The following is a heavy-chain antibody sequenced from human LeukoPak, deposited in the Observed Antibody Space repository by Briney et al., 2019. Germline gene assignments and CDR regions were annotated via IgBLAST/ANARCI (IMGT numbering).Heavy chain of an antibody. J-gene: IGHJ6*02. CDR3: ARTFSGSYYHYGMDV. V-gene: IGHV4-59*01. Sequence: SETLSLTCTVSGGSISSYYWSWIRQPPGKGPEWIGYIYYSGSTNYNPSLKSRVTISVDTSKNQFSLKLSSVTAADTAVYYCARTFSGSYYHYGMDVWGQGTTVTVSS. CDR1: GGSISSYY. CDR2: IYYSGST. D-gene: IGHD1-26*01.